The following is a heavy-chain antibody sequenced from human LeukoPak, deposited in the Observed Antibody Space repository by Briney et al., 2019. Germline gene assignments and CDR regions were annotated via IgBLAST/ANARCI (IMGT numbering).Heavy chain of an antibody. D-gene: IGHD4-17*01. CDR2: ISAYNGNT. J-gene: IGHJ4*02. Sequence: ASVKVSCKASGYTFTNYGISWVRQAPGQGREWMGWISAYNGNTNYAQKLQGRVTLTTDTSTSTAYMELRSLRSDDTAVYFCARTIDYGDYGYNWGQGTLVTVSS. CDR1: GYTFTNYG. CDR3: ARTIDYGDYGYN. V-gene: IGHV1-18*01.